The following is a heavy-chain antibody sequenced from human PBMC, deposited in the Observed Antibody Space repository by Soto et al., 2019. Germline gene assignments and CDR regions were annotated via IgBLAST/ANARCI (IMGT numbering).Heavy chain of an antibody. V-gene: IGHV1-46*01. CDR1: GYTFTSYY. Sequence: GASVKVSCKASGYTFTSYYMHWVRQAPGQGLEWMGIINPSGGSTSYAQKFQGRVTMTRDTSTSTVYMELSSLRSEDTAVYYCARDGGTDMVSSAFDIWGQGTMVTVSS. CDR2: INPSGGST. CDR3: ARDGGTDMVSSAFDI. J-gene: IGHJ3*02. D-gene: IGHD5-18*01.